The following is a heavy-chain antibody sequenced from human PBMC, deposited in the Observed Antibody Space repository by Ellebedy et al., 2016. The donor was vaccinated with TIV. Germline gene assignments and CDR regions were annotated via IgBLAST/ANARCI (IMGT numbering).Heavy chain of an antibody. J-gene: IGHJ6*02. CDR1: GYIFTTYY. CDR2: IDPSGGST. Sequence: AASVQVSCKASGYIFTTYYIHWVRQAPGQGLAWMGVIDPSGGSTDYAQKFQGRVTLTRDTSTSTVYMDMSSLRSEDTAVYYCARDRILSSTNPLYYGMDVWGQGTTVTVSS. CDR3: ARDRILSSTNPLYYGMDV. V-gene: IGHV1-46*01. D-gene: IGHD1-14*01.